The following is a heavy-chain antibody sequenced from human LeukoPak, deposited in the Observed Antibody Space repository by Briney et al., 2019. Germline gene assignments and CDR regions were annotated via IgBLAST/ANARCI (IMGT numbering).Heavy chain of an antibody. D-gene: IGHD5-24*01. CDR2: IYWDDDK. Sequence: SGPTLVNPTQTLTLTCSFSGFSLTTNGLGVGWIRQPPGKALEWLALIYWDDDKRYSPSLKSRLTITKDTSKNQVVLAMANMDPVDTATYFCARRRDGYNYFDYWGQGTLVTVSS. CDR3: ARRRDGYNYFDY. CDR1: GFSLTTNGLG. V-gene: IGHV2-5*02. J-gene: IGHJ4*02.